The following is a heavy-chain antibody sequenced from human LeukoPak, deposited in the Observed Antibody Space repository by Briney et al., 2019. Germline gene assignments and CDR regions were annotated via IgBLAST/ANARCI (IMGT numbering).Heavy chain of an antibody. CDR1: GFTFSSYG. V-gene: IGHV3-30*18. Sequence: PGGSLRLSCAASGFTFSSYGMHWVRQAPGKGLEWVAVISYDGSNKYYADSVKGRFTISRDNSKNTLYLQMNSLRAEDTAVYYCAKAPLGYCSGGSCYWFDPWGQGTLVTVSS. D-gene: IGHD2-15*01. CDR2: ISYDGSNK. CDR3: AKAPLGYCSGGSCYWFDP. J-gene: IGHJ5*02.